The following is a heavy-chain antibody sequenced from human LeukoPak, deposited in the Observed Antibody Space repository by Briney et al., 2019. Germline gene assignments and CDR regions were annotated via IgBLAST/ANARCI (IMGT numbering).Heavy chain of an antibody. V-gene: IGHV4-59*01. CDR2: INNSGST. J-gene: IGHJ3*02. CDR3: ARIYYDSGAYYRRAFDI. D-gene: IGHD3-22*01. CDR1: GCTFSTYY. Sequence: SETLTLTCAVSGCTFSTYYWSWIRQPPGKGLEWIAYINNSGSTNSNPSLKSRVTISVDTSKNQFSLRLSSVTAADTAVYYCARIYYDSGAYYRRAFDIWGQGTMVSVSS.